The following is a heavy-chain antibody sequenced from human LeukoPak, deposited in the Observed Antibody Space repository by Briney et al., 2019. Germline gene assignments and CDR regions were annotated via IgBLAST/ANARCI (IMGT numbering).Heavy chain of an antibody. D-gene: IGHD3-3*01. CDR3: ARAPLLGIFGLDP. Sequence: SETLSLTCTVSGGSISSYYWSWIRQPPGKGLEWIGYIYYSGSTNYNPSLKSRVTISVDTSKNQFSLKLSSVTAANTAVYYCARAPLLGIFGLDPWGQGTLVTVSS. V-gene: IGHV4-59*01. CDR1: GGSISSYY. J-gene: IGHJ5*02. CDR2: IYYSGST.